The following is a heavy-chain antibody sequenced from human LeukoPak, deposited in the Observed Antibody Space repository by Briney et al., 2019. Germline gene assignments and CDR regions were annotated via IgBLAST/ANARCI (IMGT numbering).Heavy chain of an antibody. CDR2: IWYDGSNK. V-gene: IGHV3-33*01. D-gene: IGHD3/OR15-3a*01. J-gene: IGHJ5*02. Sequence: PGRSLRLSCAASGFTFSSYGMHWVRQAPGKGLEWVAVIWYDGSNKYYADSVKGRFTISRDNSKNTLYLQMNSLRAEDTAVYYCARGGLDDWFDPWGQGTLVTVSS. CDR3: ARGGLDDWFDP. CDR1: GFTFSSYG.